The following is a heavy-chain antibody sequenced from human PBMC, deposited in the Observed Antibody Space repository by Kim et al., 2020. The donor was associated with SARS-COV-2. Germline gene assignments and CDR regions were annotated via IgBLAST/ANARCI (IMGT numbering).Heavy chain of an antibody. V-gene: IGHV3-33*01. CDR2: IWYDGSNK. CDR3: AREVSSGYEGDYGMDV. Sequence: GGSLRLSCAASGFTFSSYGMQWVRQAPGKGLEWVAVIWYDGSNKYYADSVKGRFTISRDNSKNTLYLQMNSLRAEDTAVYYCAREVSSGYEGDYGMDVWGQGTTVTVSS. D-gene: IGHD5-12*01. CDR1: GFTFSSYG. J-gene: IGHJ6*02.